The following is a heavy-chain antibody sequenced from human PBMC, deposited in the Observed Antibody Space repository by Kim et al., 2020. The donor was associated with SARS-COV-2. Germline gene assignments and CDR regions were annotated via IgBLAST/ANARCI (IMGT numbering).Heavy chain of an antibody. V-gene: IGHV4-30-2*01. CDR3: ASQLGYCSSTSCHYYFDY. J-gene: IGHJ4*02. Sequence: KSRVTISVDRSKNQFSLKLSSVTAADTAVYYCASQLGYCSSTSCHYYFDYWGQGTLVTVSS. D-gene: IGHD2-2*01.